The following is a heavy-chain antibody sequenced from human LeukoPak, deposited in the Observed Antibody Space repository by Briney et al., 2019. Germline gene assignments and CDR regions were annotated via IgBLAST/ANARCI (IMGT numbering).Heavy chain of an antibody. J-gene: IGHJ6*03. CDR1: GFTVSSDY. CDR3: AKDLWFGESFYLDV. D-gene: IGHD3-10*01. V-gene: IGHV3-30*02. CDR2: IRYDGSNK. Sequence: PGGSLRLSCAASGFTVSSDYMSWVRQAPGKGLEWVAFIRYDGSNKYYADSVKGRFTISRDNSKNTLYLQMNSLRAEDTAVYYCAKDLWFGESFYLDVWGKGTTVTISS.